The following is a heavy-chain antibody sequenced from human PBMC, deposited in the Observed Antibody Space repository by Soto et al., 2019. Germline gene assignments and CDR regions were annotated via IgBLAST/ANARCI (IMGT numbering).Heavy chain of an antibody. J-gene: IGHJ5*02. CDR1: GGSFSGYY. V-gene: IGHV4-34*01. D-gene: IGHD3-10*01. Sequence: PSETLSLTCAVYGGSFSGYYWSWIRQPPGKGLEWIGEINHSGSTNYNPSLKSRVTISVDTSKNQFSLKLSSVTAADTAVYYCARAGIFYYGSGSYFCPRYNWFDPWGQGTLVTVSS. CDR2: INHSGST. CDR3: ARAGIFYYGSGSYFCPRYNWFDP.